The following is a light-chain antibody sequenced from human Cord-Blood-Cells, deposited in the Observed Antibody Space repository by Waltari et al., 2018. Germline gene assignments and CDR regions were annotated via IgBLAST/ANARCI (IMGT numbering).Light chain of an antibody. Sequence: QSALTQPASVSASPGQSITISCTGTSSDVGGYNYVSWYQQHPGKAPKLMIYDVSKRPSGVSNRFSGSKSGNTASLTISGLQAEDEADYYCSSYTSSSRVFGGGTKLTVL. CDR1: SSDVGGYNY. CDR2: DVS. V-gene: IGLV2-14*01. CDR3: SSYTSSSRV. J-gene: IGLJ3*02.